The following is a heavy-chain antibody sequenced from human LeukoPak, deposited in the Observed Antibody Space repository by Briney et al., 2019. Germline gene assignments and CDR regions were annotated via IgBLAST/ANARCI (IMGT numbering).Heavy chain of an antibody. J-gene: IGHJ4*02. V-gene: IGHV3-7*01. CDR2: MNQDGSEK. CDR1: GFTFTGHW. CDR3: ARDLRGVFDF. D-gene: IGHD3-10*01. Sequence: GGSLRLSCAASGFTFTGHWMAWVRQAPGKGLEWVANMNQDGSEKYYVDSVKGRFTISRDNAKTSVYLQMNSLRVEDTAVYYCARDLRGVFDFWGQGTLVTVSS.